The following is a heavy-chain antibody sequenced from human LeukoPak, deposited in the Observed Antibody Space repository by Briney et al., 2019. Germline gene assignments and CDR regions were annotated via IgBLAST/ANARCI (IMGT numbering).Heavy chain of an antibody. Sequence: PGGSLRLSCAVSGFTFSSYEMNWVRQAPGKGLEWISYISSSGSTTYYADSVKGRFTISRDNSKNTLYLQMNSLRAEDTAVYYCTKRPFSGYFDYWGQGTLVTVSS. D-gene: IGHD1-1*01. CDR2: ISSSGSTT. CDR1: GFTFSSYE. J-gene: IGHJ4*02. CDR3: TKRPFSGYFDY. V-gene: IGHV3-48*03.